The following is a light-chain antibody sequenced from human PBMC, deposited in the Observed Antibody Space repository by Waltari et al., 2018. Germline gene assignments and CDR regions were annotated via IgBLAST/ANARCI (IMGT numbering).Light chain of an antibody. CDR3: AAWDDSRDGHWV. CDR1: SSNIGTHS. CDR2: ATN. J-gene: IGLJ3*02. V-gene: IGLV1-44*01. Sequence: QSVLTQSPSASGTPGQWVTIPCSGISSNIGTHSLSWFHRAPGPAPKLLIYATNQRPAGVPDRFSGSKSGASASLAISGLQSEDEADYFCAAWDDSRDGHWVFGGGTSLTVL.